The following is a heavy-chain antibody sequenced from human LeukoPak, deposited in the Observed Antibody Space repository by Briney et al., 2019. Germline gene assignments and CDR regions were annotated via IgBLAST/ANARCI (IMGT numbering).Heavy chain of an antibody. J-gene: IGHJ4*02. D-gene: IGHD5-12*01. CDR3: AIRQRGYGLVDY. Sequence: SETLSLTCAVYGGSFSGYYWSWIRQPPGKGLEWIGEINHSGSTNYNPSLKSRVTISVDTSKNQFSLKLSSVTAADTAVYYCAIRQRGYGLVDYWGQGTLVTVSS. CDR2: INHSGST. CDR1: GGSFSGYY. V-gene: IGHV4-34*01.